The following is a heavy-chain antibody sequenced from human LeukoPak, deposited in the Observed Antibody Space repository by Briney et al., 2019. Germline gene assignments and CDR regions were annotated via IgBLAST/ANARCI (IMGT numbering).Heavy chain of an antibody. CDR3: ALLQGQYHLTTRGDYFDY. V-gene: IGHV2-5*01. Sequence: SGPTLVNPTQTLTLTCTFSGFSLSTSGVGVGWIRQPPGKALEWLALIYWNDDKRYSPSLKSRLTITKDTSKNQVVLTMTNMDPVDTATYYRALLQGQYHLTTRGDYFDYWGQGTLVTVSS. D-gene: IGHD4-17*01. J-gene: IGHJ4*02. CDR1: GFSLSTSGVG. CDR2: IYWNDDK.